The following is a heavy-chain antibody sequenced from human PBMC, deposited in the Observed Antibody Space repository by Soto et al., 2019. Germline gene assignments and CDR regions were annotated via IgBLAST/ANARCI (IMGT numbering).Heavy chain of an antibody. V-gene: IGHV1-69*13. D-gene: IGHD2-15*01. CDR2: IIPIFGTT. Sequence: ASVEVSCKASRGTLSSYVISWVRRARGQGLEWMGGIIPIFGTTTYGEKFQGRVTITADESTSTTYMELSSLKSEDTAVYYCARDPRQDCSGETCYYSWGQGTLVTV. CDR3: ARDPRQDCSGETCYYS. CDR1: RGTLSSYV. J-gene: IGHJ4*02.